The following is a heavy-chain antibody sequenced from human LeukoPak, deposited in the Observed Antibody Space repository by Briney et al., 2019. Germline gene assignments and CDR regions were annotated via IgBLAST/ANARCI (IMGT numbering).Heavy chain of an antibody. CDR3: ARGDYYDSSGSNI. CDR1: GFTFSSYW. J-gene: IGHJ3*02. Sequence: GGSLRLSCAASGFTFSSYWMHWVRQAPGKGLEWVVVIWCDGSNKYYADSVKGRFTISRDNSKNTLYLQMNSLRAEDTAVYYCARGDYYDSSGSNIWGQGTMVTVSS. CDR2: IWCDGSNK. V-gene: IGHV3-33*08. D-gene: IGHD3-22*01.